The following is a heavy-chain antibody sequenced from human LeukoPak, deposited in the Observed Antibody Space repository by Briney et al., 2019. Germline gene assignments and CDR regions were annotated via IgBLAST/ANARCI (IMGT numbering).Heavy chain of an antibody. CDR3: AREGGPYRPLDY. J-gene: IGHJ4*02. CDR2: VHLSGRT. Sequence: SETLPLTCGVSGGSISTTNWWTWVRQPPGEGLEWIGEVHLSGRTHYNPSLESRVTMSVDMSENHISLRLTSVTAADTAVYCAREGGPYRPLDYSGQGTLVTVSS. CDR1: GGSISTTNW. V-gene: IGHV4-4*02.